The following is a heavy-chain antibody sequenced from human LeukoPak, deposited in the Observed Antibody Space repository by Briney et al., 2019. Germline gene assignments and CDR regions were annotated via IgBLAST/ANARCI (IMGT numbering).Heavy chain of an antibody. D-gene: IGHD3-3*01. Sequence: SETLSLTCTVSGGSISSYYWSWIRQPAGKGLEWIGRIYASGSTNYNPSLKSRVTMSVDTSKSQFSLKLSSVTAADTAVYYCARGGYDFWSGYSHFDYWGQGTLVTVSS. CDR2: IYASGST. V-gene: IGHV4-4*07. CDR1: GGSISSYY. J-gene: IGHJ4*02. CDR3: ARGGYDFWSGYSHFDY.